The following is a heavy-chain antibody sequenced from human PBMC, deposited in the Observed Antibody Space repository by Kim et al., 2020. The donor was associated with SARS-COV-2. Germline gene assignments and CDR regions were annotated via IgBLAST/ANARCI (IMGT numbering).Heavy chain of an antibody. V-gene: IGHV3-21*01. CDR2: ISSSSSYI. CDR1: GFTFSSYS. CDR3: ARDPWGGYSGYMDV. Sequence: GGSLRLSCAASGFTFSSYSMNWVRQAPRKGLEWVSSISSSSSYIYYADSVKGRFTISRDNAKNSLYLQMNSLRAEDTAVYYCARDPWGGYSGYMDVWGKGTTVTVSS. J-gene: IGHJ6*03. D-gene: IGHD3-10*01.